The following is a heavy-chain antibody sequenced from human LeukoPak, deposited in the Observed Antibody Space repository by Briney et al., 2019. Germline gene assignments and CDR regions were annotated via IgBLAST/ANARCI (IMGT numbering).Heavy chain of an antibody. CDR2: ISSSGSI. D-gene: IGHD2-21*02. Sequence: PGGSLRLSCAASGFTFSDNYMSWIRQAPGKGLEWVSYISSSGSIYYADSVKGRFTISRDNAKNSLYLQMNSLRAEDTAVYYCAKIAAAYCGGDCYSGAYYFDYWGQGTLVTVSS. CDR3: AKIAAAYCGGDCYSGAYYFDY. J-gene: IGHJ4*02. V-gene: IGHV3-11*04. CDR1: GFTFSDNY.